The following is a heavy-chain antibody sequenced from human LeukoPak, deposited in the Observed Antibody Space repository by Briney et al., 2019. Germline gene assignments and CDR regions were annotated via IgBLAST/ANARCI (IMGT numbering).Heavy chain of an antibody. J-gene: IGHJ4*02. CDR2: INHSGST. Sequence: PSETLSLTCAVYGGSFSGYYWSWIRQPPGKGLEWIGEINHSGSTNYNPSLKSRVTISVDTSKNQFSLKLSSVTAADTAVYYCARGRSSSATKRPHYFDYWGQGTLVTVSS. D-gene: IGHD6-13*01. CDR3: ARGRSSSATKRPHYFDY. V-gene: IGHV4-34*01. CDR1: GGSFSGYY.